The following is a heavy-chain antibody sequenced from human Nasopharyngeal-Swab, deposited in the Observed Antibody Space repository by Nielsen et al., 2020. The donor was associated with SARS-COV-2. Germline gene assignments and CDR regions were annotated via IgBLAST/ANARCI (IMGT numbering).Heavy chain of an antibody. CDR3: TRPRYDILTGPRGIRFDP. V-gene: IGHV3-73*01. Sequence: GESLKISSAASGFTFSGSAMHWVRQASGKGLEWVGRIRSKANSYATAYAASVKGRFTISIDDSKNTAYLQMNSLKTEDTAVYYCTRPRYDILTGPRGIRFDPWVQGTLVTVSS. J-gene: IGHJ5*02. CDR2: IRSKANSYAT. D-gene: IGHD3-9*01. CDR1: GFTFSGSA.